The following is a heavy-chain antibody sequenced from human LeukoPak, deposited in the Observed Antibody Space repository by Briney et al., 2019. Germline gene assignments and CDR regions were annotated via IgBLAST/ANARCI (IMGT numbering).Heavy chain of an antibody. D-gene: IGHD5-24*01. V-gene: IGHV1-8*01. Sequence: ASVKVSCKASGYTFTTYDINWVRQATGQGLEWMGWMNPNSGNTGYAQKFQGRVTMTRNTSIGTVYMELSSLSSEDTAVYYCANTRDGYNWDYWGQETLVTVSS. CDR3: ANTRDGYNWDY. J-gene: IGHJ4*02. CDR1: GYTFTTYD. CDR2: MNPNSGNT.